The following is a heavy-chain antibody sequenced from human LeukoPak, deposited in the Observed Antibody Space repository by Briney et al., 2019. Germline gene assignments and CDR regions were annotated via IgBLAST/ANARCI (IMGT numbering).Heavy chain of an antibody. CDR2: ISYSGST. J-gene: IGHJ4*02. V-gene: IGHV4-59*01. D-gene: IGHD5-18*01. CDR1: GGSISSYY. Sequence: SETLSLTCTVSGGSISSYYWSWIRQPPGKGLEWIGYISYSGSTNYNPSLKSRVTISVDTSKNQFSLKLSSVTAADTAVYYCASWRYSYGYYFDYWGQGTLVTVSS. CDR3: ASWRYSYGYYFDY.